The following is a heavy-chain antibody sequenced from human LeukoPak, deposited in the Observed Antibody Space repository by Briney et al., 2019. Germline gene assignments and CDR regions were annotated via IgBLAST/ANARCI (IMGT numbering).Heavy chain of an antibody. CDR3: ARRTYYYDSSRYSGLFVYFDY. CDR1: GYSFTSYW. D-gene: IGHD3-22*01. V-gene: IGHV5-51*01. CDR2: IYPGDSDT. J-gene: IGHJ4*02. Sequence: GESLKISCKGSGYSFTSYWIGWVRQMPGKGLEWMGIIYPGDSDTRYSPSFQGQVTISADKSISTAYLQWSSLKASDTAMYYCARRTYYYDSSRYSGLFVYFDYWGQGTLVTVSS.